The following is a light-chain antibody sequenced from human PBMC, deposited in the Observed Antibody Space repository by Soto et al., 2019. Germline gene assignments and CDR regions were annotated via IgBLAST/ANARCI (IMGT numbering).Light chain of an antibody. J-gene: IGKJ1*01. CDR3: QQYNSYSWT. CDR2: GAS. CDR1: QSVSSSY. V-gene: IGKV3-20*01. Sequence: EIVLTQSPGPLSLSPWERATLSCRASQSVSSSYLAWYQQKPGQAPRLLIYGASNRATGIPARFSGSGSGTEFTLTISSLQPDDFATYYCQQYNSYSWTFGQGTKVDI.